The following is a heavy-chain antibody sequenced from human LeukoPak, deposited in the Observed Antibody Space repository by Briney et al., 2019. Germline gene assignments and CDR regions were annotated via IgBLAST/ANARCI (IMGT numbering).Heavy chain of an antibody. D-gene: IGHD1-1*01. J-gene: IGHJ4*02. CDR3: ARDPTNWIDY. V-gene: IGHV1-2*02. CDR2: INPNSGGT. CDR1: GYTFTGYY. Sequence: GASVKVSCEASGYTFTGYYMHWVRQAPGQGLEWMGWINPNSGGTNYAQKFQGRVTMTRDTSSSTAYMELSRLTSDDTAVYYCARDPTNWIDYWGQGTLVTVSS.